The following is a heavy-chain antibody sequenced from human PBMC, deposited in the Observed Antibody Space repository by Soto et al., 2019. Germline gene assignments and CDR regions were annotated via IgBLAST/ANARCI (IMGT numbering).Heavy chain of an antibody. Sequence: QVQLQESGPGLLKPSETLSLTCTVSGGSISSYFYIWVRQPPGKGLEWMGSVYYTGTTDYNPALKSRVSISVDTSKPQFDLTLRSVTAAVTAVYYCARDLVAVPSAFDYWGRGTLFTVSS. CDR2: VYYTGTT. CDR1: GGSISSYF. D-gene: IGHD6-19*01. J-gene: IGHJ4*02. V-gene: IGHV4-59*01. CDR3: ARDLVAVPSAFDY.